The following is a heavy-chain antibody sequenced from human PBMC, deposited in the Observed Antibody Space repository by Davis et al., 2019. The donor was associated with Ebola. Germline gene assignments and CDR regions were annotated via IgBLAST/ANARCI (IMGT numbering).Heavy chain of an antibody. CDR1: GYTFTIYA. Sequence: APVKVSCKASGYTFTIYAMHWVRQAPGQRLEWMGWINAGNGNTKYSQKFQGRVTITRDTSASTAYMELSSLRSEDTAVYYCARVFLRIGDFWSGLSFDYWGQGTLVTVSS. CDR2: INAGNGNT. J-gene: IGHJ4*02. D-gene: IGHD3-3*01. V-gene: IGHV1-3*01. CDR3: ARVFLRIGDFWSGLSFDY.